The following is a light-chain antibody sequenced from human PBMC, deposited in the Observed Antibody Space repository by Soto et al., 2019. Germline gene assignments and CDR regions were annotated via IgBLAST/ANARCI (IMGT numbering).Light chain of an antibody. CDR1: QSVSSY. CDR2: DAS. V-gene: IGKV3-11*01. J-gene: IGKJ4*01. CDR3: QQRSNWPLLT. Sequence: DIVLTLSPVTLSLSPGERATLSCRASQSVSSYLAWYQQKPGQAPRLLIYDASNRATGIPARFSGSGSGTDFTLTISSLEPEDFAVYYCQQRSNWPLLTFGGGTKVDIK.